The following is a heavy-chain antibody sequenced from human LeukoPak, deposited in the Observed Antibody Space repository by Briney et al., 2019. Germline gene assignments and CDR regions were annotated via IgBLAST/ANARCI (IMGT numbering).Heavy chain of an antibody. CDR1: GGSISSFY. V-gene: IGHV4-59*01. Sequence: SETLSLTCTVSGGSISSFYWNWIRQPPGKGLEWIGYIYYSGRTNYNPSLKSRVSISVDTSKNQFSLKLSSVTAADTAVYYCARGDYGDRDLDYWGQGTLVTVSS. CDR3: ARGDYGDRDLDY. CDR2: IYYSGRT. J-gene: IGHJ4*02. D-gene: IGHD4-17*01.